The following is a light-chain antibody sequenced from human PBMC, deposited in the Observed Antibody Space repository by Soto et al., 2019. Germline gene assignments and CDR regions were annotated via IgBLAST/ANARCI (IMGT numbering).Light chain of an antibody. CDR3: SSYTSNTTPFV. Sequence: QSALTQPASVSGSPGQSITISCTGTNSDVGNYIYVSWYQQRPGKGPKLMIYEVSNRPSGVSNRFSGSKSGNTASLTISGLQAEHEADYYCSSYTSNTTPFVFGPGTKVTVL. CDR1: NSDVGNYIY. J-gene: IGLJ1*01. CDR2: EVS. V-gene: IGLV2-14*01.